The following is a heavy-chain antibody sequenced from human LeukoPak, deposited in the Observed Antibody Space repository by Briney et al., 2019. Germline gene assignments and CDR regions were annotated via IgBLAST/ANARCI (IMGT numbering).Heavy chain of an antibody. J-gene: IGHJ5*02. CDR2: MNPNSGNT. CDR3: ARELDIVVVPAAKRGNWFDP. CDR1: GYTFTSYD. V-gene: IGHV1-8*01. D-gene: IGHD2-2*03. Sequence: ASVKVSCKASGYTFTSYDINWVRQATGQGLEWMRWMNPNSGNTGYAQKFQGRVTMTRNTSISTAYMELSSLRSEDMAVYYCARELDIVVVPAAKRGNWFDPWGQGTLVTVSS.